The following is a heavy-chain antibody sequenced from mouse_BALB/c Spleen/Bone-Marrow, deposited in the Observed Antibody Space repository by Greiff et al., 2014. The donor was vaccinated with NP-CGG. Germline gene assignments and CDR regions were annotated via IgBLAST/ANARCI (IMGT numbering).Heavy chain of an antibody. Sequence: VQLQQSGPELVKPGAPVKVSRKASGYTFTSYWMNWVKQRPGRGLEWIGRIDPSDSETHYNQKFKDKATLTVDKSSSTAYIQLSSLTSEDSAVYYCARDHFYSGNFEFAYWGQGTLVTVSA. CDR3: ARDHFYSGNFEFAY. CDR1: GYTFTSYW. CDR2: IDPSDSET. J-gene: IGHJ3*01. D-gene: IGHD2-1*01. V-gene: IGHV1-69*02.